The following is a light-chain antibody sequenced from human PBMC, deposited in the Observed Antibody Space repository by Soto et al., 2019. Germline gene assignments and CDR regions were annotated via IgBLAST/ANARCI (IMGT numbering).Light chain of an antibody. Sequence: NFMLTQPHSVSESPGKTVTISCTGSSGSIASNDVQWYQQRPGSAPTTVSYEDNQRPSGVPDRFSGSIDSSSNSASLTISGLKTEDEADYFCQSYDSSNVVFGGGTKLTVL. V-gene: IGLV6-57*02. CDR2: EDN. J-gene: IGLJ2*01. CDR1: SGSIASND. CDR3: QSYDSSNVV.